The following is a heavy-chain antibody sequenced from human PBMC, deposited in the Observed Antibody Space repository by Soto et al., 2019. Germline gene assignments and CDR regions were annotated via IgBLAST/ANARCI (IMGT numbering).Heavy chain of an antibody. D-gene: IGHD2-15*01. J-gene: IGHJ6*02. CDR1: GYTLTELS. CDR3: ATDSGGVVVVAFTRDSRSYYYGMDV. CDR2: FDPEDGET. V-gene: IGHV1-24*01. Sequence: ASVKVSCKVSGYTLTELSMHWVRQAPGKGLEWMGGFDPEDGETIYAQKFQGRVTMTEDTSTDTAYMELSSLRSEDTAVYYCATDSGGVVVVAFTRDSRSYYYGMDVWGQRTTVTGSS.